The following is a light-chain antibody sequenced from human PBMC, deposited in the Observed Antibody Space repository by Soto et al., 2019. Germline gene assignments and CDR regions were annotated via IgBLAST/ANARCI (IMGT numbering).Light chain of an antibody. Sequence: QSALTQPRSVSGSPGQSVTIYCTGTSSDVGGYNYVSWYQQHPGKAPKLMIYDVSKRPSGVPDRFSGSKSGNTASLTISGLQAEDEADYYCCSYAGSYTSHVVFGGGTKLTVL. V-gene: IGLV2-11*01. CDR1: SSDVGGYNY. J-gene: IGLJ2*01. CDR3: CSYAGSYTSHVV. CDR2: DVS.